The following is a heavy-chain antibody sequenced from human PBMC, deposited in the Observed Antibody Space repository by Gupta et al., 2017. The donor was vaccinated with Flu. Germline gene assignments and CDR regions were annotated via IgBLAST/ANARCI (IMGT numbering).Heavy chain of an antibody. CDR1: GKSVTSSRST. V-gene: IGHV6-1*01. Sequence: QVQLQQSGPGLVKPSQTLSVTCAISGKSVTSSRSTWNWIRQSPSRGLEWLGRTYYESKWYNDYAVFVKSRISIKTDTSKNQFSLQLNSVTPEDTAVYYCARGFYASGTYYYSWGQGTLVTVSS. J-gene: IGHJ5*02. D-gene: IGHD3-10*01. CDR2: TYYESKWYN. CDR3: ARGFYASGTYYYS.